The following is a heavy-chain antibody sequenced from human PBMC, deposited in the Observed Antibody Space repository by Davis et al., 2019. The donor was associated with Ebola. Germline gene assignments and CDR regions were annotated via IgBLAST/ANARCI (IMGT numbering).Heavy chain of an antibody. V-gene: IGHV4-61*01. Sequence: MPSETLSLTCTVSGGSVSSGSYYWSWIRQPPGKGLEWIGYIYYSGSTNYNPSLKSRVTISVDTSKNQFSLKLSSVTAADTAVYYCARRLRYFDWGDDYWGQGTLVTVSS. J-gene: IGHJ4*02. D-gene: IGHD3-9*01. CDR3: ARRLRYFDWGDDY. CDR1: GGSVSSGSYY. CDR2: IYYSGST.